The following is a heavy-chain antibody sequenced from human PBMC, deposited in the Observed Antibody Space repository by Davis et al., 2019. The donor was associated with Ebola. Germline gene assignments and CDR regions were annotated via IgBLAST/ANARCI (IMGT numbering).Heavy chain of an antibody. D-gene: IGHD1-26*01. Sequence: AASVKVSCKASGYTFTGYYMHWVRQAPGQGLEWMGRINPNSGGTNYAQKFQGRVTMTRDTSISTAYMELSRLRSDDTAVYYCARGPEWELLRRYYFDYWGQGTLVTVSS. V-gene: IGHV1-2*06. J-gene: IGHJ4*02. CDR1: GYTFTGYY. CDR2: INPNSGGT. CDR3: ARGPEWELLRRYYFDY.